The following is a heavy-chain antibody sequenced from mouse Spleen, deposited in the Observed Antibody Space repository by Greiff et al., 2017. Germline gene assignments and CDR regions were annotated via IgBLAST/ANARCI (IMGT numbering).Heavy chain of an antibody. Sequence: QVQLKESGAELAKPGASVKMSCKASGYTFTSYWMHWVKQRPGQGLEWIGYINPSTGYTEYNQKFKDKATLTADKSSSTAYMQLSSLTSEDSAVXYFAFHLLKGSYFAYWGQGTTLPVSS. J-gene: IGHJ2*01. D-gene: IGHD1-2*01. V-gene: IGHV1-7*01. CDR2: INPSTGYT. CDR1: GYTFTSYW. CDR3: AFHLLKGSYFAY.